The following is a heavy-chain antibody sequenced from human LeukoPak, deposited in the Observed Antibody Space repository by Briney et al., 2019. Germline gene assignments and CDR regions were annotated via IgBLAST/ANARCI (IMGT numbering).Heavy chain of an antibody. D-gene: IGHD6-13*01. V-gene: IGHV3-30*18. CDR3: AKDHGGIAI. CDR1: GFTFSSYG. CDR2: ISYDGSNK. Sequence: GGSLRLPCAASGFTFSSYGMHWVRQAPRKGLEWVAVISYDGSNKYYADSVKGRFTISRDNSKNTLYLQMNSLRAEDTAVYYCAKDHGGIAIWGQGTMVTVSS. J-gene: IGHJ3*02.